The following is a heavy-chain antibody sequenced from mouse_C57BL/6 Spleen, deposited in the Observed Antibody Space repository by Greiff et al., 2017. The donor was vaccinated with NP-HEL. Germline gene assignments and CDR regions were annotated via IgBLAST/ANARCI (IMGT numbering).Heavy chain of an antibody. V-gene: IGHV1-66*01. CDR2: IYPGSGNT. CDR3: ARWASYYFDY. CDR1: GYTFTSYY. J-gene: IGHJ2*01. Sequence: QVQLQQSGAELARPGASVKLSCKASGYTFTSYYIHWVKQRPGQGLEWIGWIYPGSGNTKYNEKFKGKATLTADTSSSTAYMQLSSLTSEGSAVYYCARWASYYFDYWGQGTTLTVSS.